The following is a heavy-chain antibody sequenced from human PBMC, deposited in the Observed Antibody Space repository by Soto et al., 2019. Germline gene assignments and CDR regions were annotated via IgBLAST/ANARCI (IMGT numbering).Heavy chain of an antibody. Sequence: SQTLSLTCAISGDSVSSNSAAWNWIRQSPSRGLEWLGRTYYRSKWYNDYAVSVKSRITINPDTSKNQFSLQLNSVTPEDTAVYYCAREDRFLEWLLRGYYYYYMDVWGKGTKVTVSS. CDR1: GDSVSSNSAA. CDR3: AREDRFLEWLLRGYYYYYMDV. V-gene: IGHV6-1*01. J-gene: IGHJ6*03. D-gene: IGHD3-3*01. CDR2: TYYRSKWYN.